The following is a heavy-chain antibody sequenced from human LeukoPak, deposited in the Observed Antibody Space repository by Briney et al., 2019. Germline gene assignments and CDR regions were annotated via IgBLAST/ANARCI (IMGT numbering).Heavy chain of an antibody. CDR1: GYTFTGYY. V-gene: IGHV1-2*02. CDR3: ARDRNYYDSSGPPQH. D-gene: IGHD3-22*01. J-gene: IGHJ1*01. CDR2: INPNSGGT. Sequence: ASVKVSCKASGYTFTGYYMHWVRQAPEQGLEWMGWINPNSGGTNYAQKFQGRVTMTRDTSISTAYMELSRLRSDDTAVYYCARDRNYYDSSGPPQHWGQGTLVTVSS.